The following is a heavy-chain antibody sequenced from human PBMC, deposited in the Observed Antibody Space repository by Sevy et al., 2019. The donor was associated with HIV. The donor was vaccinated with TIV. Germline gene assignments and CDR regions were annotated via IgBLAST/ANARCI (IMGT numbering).Heavy chain of an antibody. CDR1: GFTFSSYG. CDR2: IWYDGSNK. J-gene: IGHJ4*02. D-gene: IGHD6-13*01. V-gene: IGHV3-33*01. CDR3: AGDREGYSSRWYFFDY. Sequence: GGSLRLSCAASGFTFSSYGMHWVRQAPGKGLEWVAVIWYDGSNKYYADSVKGRFTISRDNSKNTLYLQMNSLRAEDTAVYYCAGDREGYSSRWYFFDYWGQGTLVTVSS.